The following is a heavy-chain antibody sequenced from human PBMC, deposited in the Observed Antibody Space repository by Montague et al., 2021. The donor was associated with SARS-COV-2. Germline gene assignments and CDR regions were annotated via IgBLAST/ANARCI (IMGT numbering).Heavy chain of an antibody. CDR1: GFTFSSYE. J-gene: IGHJ2*01. D-gene: IGHD3-3*01. V-gene: IGHV3-48*03. Sequence: SLRRSCAASGFTFSSYEMNWVRQAPGKGLEWGSYISSSGSTIYYADSVKGRFTISRDNAKNSLYLQMNSLRAEDTAVYYCAREKRRITIFGVVIIEYFDLWGRGTLVTVPS. CDR3: AREKRRITIFGVVIIEYFDL. CDR2: ISSSGSTI.